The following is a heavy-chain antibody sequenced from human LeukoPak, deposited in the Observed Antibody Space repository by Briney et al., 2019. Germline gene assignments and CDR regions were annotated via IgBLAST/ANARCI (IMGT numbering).Heavy chain of an antibody. D-gene: IGHD3-22*01. CDR1: GYSFTNYT. CDR3: ARERYDDSSGNHYVSWFDP. CDR2: ISGYNGDT. V-gene: IGHV1-18*01. J-gene: IGHJ5*02. Sequence: ASVTVSCKASGYSFTNYTISWVRQAPAQGLERMGWISGYNGDTNCAQKFQGRVTMTTDTSTTTIYMELRSLRSDDAAVYYCARERYDDSSGNHYVSWFDPWGQGTLVTVSS.